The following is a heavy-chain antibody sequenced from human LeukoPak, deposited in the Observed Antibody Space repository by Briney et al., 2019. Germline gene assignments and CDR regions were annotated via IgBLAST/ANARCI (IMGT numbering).Heavy chain of an antibody. CDR3: ARVDLPTVTTAHFDY. CDR1: GFTFSSYG. CDR2: IWYDGSNK. Sequence: GSLRLSCAASGFTFSSYGMHWVRQAPGKGLEWVAVIWYDGSNKYYADSVKGRFTISRDNSKNTLYLQMNSLRAEDTAVYYCARVDLPTVTTAHFDYWGQGTLATVSS. V-gene: IGHV3-33*01. J-gene: IGHJ4*02. D-gene: IGHD4-17*01.